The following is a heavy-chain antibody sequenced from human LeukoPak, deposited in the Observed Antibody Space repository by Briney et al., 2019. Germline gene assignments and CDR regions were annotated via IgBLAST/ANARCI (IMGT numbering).Heavy chain of an antibody. Sequence: PGGSLRLSCAASGFTFSSYAMSWVRQAPGKGLEWVSAISGGGGSTYYADSVKGRFTISRDNSKNTLYLQMNSLRAEDTVIYYCAKASWVSSTDAVRWGQGTLVTVSS. CDR2: ISGGGGST. CDR3: AKASWVSSTDAVR. CDR1: GFTFSSYA. V-gene: IGHV3-23*01. D-gene: IGHD3-16*01. J-gene: IGHJ4*02.